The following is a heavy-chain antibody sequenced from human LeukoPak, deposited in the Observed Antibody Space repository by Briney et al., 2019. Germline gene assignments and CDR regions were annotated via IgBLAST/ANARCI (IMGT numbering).Heavy chain of an antibody. J-gene: IGHJ4*02. V-gene: IGHV4-39*07. CDR2: IYYSGST. CDR1: GVSISSSNSY. D-gene: IGHD4/OR15-4a*01. Sequence: SETLSLTCTVSGVSISSSNSYWGWIRQPPGKGLEWIGSIYYSGSTFYNPSLKSRVTISVDTSKNQFSLKLSSVTAADTAVYYCGRDFRMTMVDYCGQGILVTVSS. CDR3: GRDFRMTMVDY.